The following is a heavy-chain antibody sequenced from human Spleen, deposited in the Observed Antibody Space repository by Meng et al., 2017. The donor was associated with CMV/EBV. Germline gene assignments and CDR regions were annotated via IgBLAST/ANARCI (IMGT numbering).Heavy chain of an antibody. CDR3: AILTSSYYFDY. V-gene: IGHV3-53*01. Sequence: GSLRLSCAASGFIVSSKYMSWVRQAPGKGLEWVSVIYNDGGTYYADSVKGRFAISRDNSKNTLYLQMSSLRAEDTAVYYCAILTSSYYFDYWGQGTLVTVSS. D-gene: IGHD2-2*01. CDR1: GFIVSSKY. CDR2: IYNDGGT. J-gene: IGHJ4*02.